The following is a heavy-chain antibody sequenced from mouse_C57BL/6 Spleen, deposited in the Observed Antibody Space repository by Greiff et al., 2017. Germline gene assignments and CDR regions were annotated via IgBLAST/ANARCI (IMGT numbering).Heavy chain of an antibody. CDR3: ARTSSVAQRAMDY. CDR2: IYPGDGDT. CDR1: GYAFSSYW. Sequence: VQLVESGAELVKPGASVKISCTASGYAFSSYWMHWVKQRPGKGLEWIGQIYPGDGDTNYNGKFKGKATLTADKSSSTAYMQLSSLTSEDSAVYFCARTSSVAQRAMDYWGQGTSVTVSS. V-gene: IGHV1-80*01. J-gene: IGHJ4*01. D-gene: IGHD1-1*01.